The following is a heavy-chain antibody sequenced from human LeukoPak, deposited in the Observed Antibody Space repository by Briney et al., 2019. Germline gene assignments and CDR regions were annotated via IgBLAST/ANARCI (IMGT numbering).Heavy chain of an antibody. CDR1: GFTFSSYG. Sequence: GGSLRLSCAASGFTFSSYGMHWVRQAPGKGLECVAVISYDGSNKYYADSVKGRFTISRDNSKNTLYLQMNSLRAEDTAVYYCAKDALILSIAAAGYFDYWGQGTLVTVSS. D-gene: IGHD6-13*01. J-gene: IGHJ4*02. CDR2: ISYDGSNK. V-gene: IGHV3-30*18. CDR3: AKDALILSIAAAGYFDY.